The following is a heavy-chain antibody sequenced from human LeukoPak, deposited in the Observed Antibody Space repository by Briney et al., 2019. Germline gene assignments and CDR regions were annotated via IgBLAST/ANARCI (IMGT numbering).Heavy chain of an antibody. D-gene: IGHD6-6*01. CDR1: GGSFSGYY. Sequence: SETLSLTCAVYGGSFSGYYWSWIRQPPGKGLEWIGEINHSGSTNYNPSLKSRVTISVDTSKNQFSLKLSSVTAADTAVYYCARVGPYSSSTNYWGQGTLVTVSS. J-gene: IGHJ4*02. V-gene: IGHV4-34*01. CDR3: ARVGPYSSSTNY. CDR2: INHSGST.